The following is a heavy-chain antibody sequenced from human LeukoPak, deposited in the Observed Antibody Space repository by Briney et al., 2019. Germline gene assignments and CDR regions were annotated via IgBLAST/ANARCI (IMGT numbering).Heavy chain of an antibody. V-gene: IGHV3-74*01. Sequence: GGSLRLSCAASGFTFSSHWMHWVRQAPGKGLVWASRIKDDGSHTNYADSVKGRFTISRDNAKNTLSLQMNSLRAEDTAVYYCARGSGIITGIDEWGQGTLVTVSS. D-gene: IGHD6-25*01. CDR3: ARGSGIITGIDE. J-gene: IGHJ4*02. CDR1: GFTFSSHW. CDR2: IKDDGSHT.